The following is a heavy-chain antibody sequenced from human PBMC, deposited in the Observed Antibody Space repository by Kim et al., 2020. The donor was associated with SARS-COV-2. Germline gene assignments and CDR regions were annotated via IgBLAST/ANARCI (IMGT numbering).Heavy chain of an antibody. Sequence: GGSLRLSCAASGFTFSSYSMNWVRQAPGKGLEWVSSISSSSSYIYYADSVKGRFTISRDNAKNSLYLQMNSLRAEDTAVYYCARSLNRGLLSRTHAFDIWGQGTMVTVSS. CDR2: ISSSSSYI. V-gene: IGHV3-21*01. J-gene: IGHJ3*02. D-gene: IGHD2-2*01. CDR1: GFTFSSYS. CDR3: ARSLNRGLLSRTHAFDI.